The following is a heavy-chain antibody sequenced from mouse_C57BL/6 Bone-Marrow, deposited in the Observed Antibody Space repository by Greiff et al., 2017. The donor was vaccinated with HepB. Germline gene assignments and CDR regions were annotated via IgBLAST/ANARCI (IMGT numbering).Heavy chain of an antibody. CDR2: IYYSGTI. J-gene: IGHJ2*01. Sequence: DVKLVESGPGLVKPSQTVFLTCTVTGISITTGNYRWSWIRQFPGNKLEWIGYIYYSGTITYNPSLASRTTITRDTPKNQFFLEMNSLTAEDTATYYCARVDGYYFDYWGQGTTLTVSS. D-gene: IGHD1-1*01. CDR3: ARVDGYYFDY. CDR1: GISITTGNYR. V-gene: IGHV3-5*01.